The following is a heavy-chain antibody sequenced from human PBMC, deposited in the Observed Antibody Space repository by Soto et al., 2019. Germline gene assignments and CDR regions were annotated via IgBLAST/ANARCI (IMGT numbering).Heavy chain of an antibody. Sequence: SETLSLTCTVSGGSISSGGYYWNCLRQHPGKGLEWIGYIYYSGNNYYNPSLKSRVTMSVDTSKNQFALKLSSVTAADKAVYYCARSVFPWGQGTLVTVSS. CDR2: IYYSGNN. J-gene: IGHJ5*02. CDR3: ARSVFP. CDR1: GGSISSGGYY. V-gene: IGHV4-31*03.